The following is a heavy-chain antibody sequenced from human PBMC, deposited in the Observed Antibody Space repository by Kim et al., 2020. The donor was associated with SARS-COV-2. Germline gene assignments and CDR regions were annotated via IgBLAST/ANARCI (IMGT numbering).Heavy chain of an antibody. CDR3: AKNSGGYRALNFDY. Sequence: ADSVKGRFTISRDNSKNTLYLQMNSLRADDTAVYYCAKNSGGYRALNFDYWGQGTLVTVSS. V-gene: IGHV3-23*01. D-gene: IGHD1-26*01. J-gene: IGHJ4*02.